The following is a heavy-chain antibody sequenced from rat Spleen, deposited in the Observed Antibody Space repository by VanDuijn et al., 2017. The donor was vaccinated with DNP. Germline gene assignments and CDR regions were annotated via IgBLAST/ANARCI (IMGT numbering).Heavy chain of an antibody. CDR1: GFTFSDYA. CDR3: SSGGPNMVQGNWFAY. J-gene: IGHJ3*01. V-gene: IGHV5-7*01. CDR2: ISYNGGTP. Sequence: EVQLVESGGGLVQPGRSLKLSCAASGFTFSDYAMAWVRQAPAKGLEWVATISYNGGTPYYRDSVKGRFTISRDNARNTGYLQMNNLRSEDTAMYYCSSGGPNMVQGNWFAYWGQGTLVTVSS. D-gene: IGHD1-11*01.